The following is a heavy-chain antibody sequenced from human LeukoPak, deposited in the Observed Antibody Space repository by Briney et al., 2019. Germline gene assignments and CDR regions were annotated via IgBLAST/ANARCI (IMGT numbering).Heavy chain of an antibody. V-gene: IGHV4-34*01. J-gene: IGHJ6*03. CDR2: INHSGST. CDR3: ARGRVGATNSYYYYMDV. D-gene: IGHD1-26*01. Sequence: SETLSLTCAVCGGSFSGYYWSWIRQPPGKGLEWIGEINHSGSTNYNPSLKSRVTISVDTSKNQFSLKLSSVTAADTAVYYCARGRVGATNSYYYYMDVWGKGTTVTVSS. CDR1: GGSFSGYY.